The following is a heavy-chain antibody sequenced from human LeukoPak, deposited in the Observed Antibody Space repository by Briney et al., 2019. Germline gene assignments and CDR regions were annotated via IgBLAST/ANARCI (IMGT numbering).Heavy chain of an antibody. V-gene: IGHV3-48*03. Sequence: GGSLRLSCAASGVTFSSYEMNWVRQAPGKGLEWGSYISSSGSTIYYVDSVKCRFTISRENAKKSLYLQMNSLRAEDTAVYYCAELGITMIGGVWGKGTTVTISS. D-gene: IGHD3-10*02. CDR2: ISSSGSTI. CDR3: AELGITMIGGV. CDR1: GVTFSSYE. J-gene: IGHJ6*04.